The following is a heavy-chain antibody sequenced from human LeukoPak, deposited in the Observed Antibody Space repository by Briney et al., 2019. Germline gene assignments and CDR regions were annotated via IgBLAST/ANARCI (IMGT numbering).Heavy chain of an antibody. J-gene: IGHJ4*02. CDR1: GFSFSSHA. Sequence: PGGSLRLSCAASGFSFSSHAMHWVRQAPGKGLVWVAFVSYDGRIYSHADFVKGRFTISRDNSKNTLYLQMNSLRAEDTAVYFCARDLSRTYTVDYWGQGTLVTVSS. CDR2: VSYDGRIY. D-gene: IGHD2-2*02. V-gene: IGHV3-30*04. CDR3: ARDLSRTYTVDY.